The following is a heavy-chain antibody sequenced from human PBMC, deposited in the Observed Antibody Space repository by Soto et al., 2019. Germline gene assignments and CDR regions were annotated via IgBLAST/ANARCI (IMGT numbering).Heavy chain of an antibody. CDR2: IYYSGST. V-gene: IGHV4-59*01. CDR3: ARDRLGSGSYLAFDP. D-gene: IGHD3-10*01. CDR1: GGSISIYY. J-gene: IGHJ5*02. Sequence: SETLSLTCTVSGGSISIYYWSWIRQPPGKGLEWIGYIYYSGSTNYNPSLKSRVSISLDTSRNQFSLMLSSVTAADTAVYYCARDRLGSGSYLAFDPWGQGTLVTVSS.